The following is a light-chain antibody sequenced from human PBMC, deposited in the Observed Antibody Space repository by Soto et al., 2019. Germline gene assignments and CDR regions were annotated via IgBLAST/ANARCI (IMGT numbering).Light chain of an antibody. J-gene: IGKJ2*01. Sequence: DIQLSQSPSSLSASVRDRVTITCRSSRSIANYLNWYQQKPGKAPKLLIYAASTLQSGVPSRFSGSGSGTDFTLTISSLQPEDFAMYYCQQSYDTPPTFGQGTKVEIK. V-gene: IGKV1-39*01. CDR1: RSIANY. CDR3: QQSYDTPPT. CDR2: AAS.